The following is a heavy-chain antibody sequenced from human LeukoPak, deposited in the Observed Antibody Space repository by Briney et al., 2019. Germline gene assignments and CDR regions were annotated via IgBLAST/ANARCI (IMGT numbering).Heavy chain of an antibody. V-gene: IGHV4-34*01. CDR2: INHSGNT. CDR1: GGSFSGYY. J-gene: IGHJ3*01. CDR3: ARLGALHDAFDV. Sequence: SETLSLTCAVYGGSFSGYYWSWIRQPPGKGLEWFGEINHSGNTNDHPSLKSRVTISVDTSNNQFSLRVTSLTAADTAVYYCARLGALHDAFDVWGQGTLVTVSS. D-gene: IGHD3-16*01.